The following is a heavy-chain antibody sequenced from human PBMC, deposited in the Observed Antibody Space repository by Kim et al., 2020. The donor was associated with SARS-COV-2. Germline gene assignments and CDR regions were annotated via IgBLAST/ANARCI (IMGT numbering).Heavy chain of an antibody. CDR2: IWYDGSNK. D-gene: IGHD1-26*01. CDR1: GFTFSSYG. CDR3: ARGRGNYYYYFDY. Sequence: GGSLRLSCAASGFTFSSYGMHWVRQAPGKGLEWVAVIWYDGSNKVYADSVKGRFTVSRDRSKNTLYLQMNSLRVEDTAFYYCARGRGNYYYYFDYWGQGTQVTVSS. V-gene: IGHV3-33*01. J-gene: IGHJ4*02.